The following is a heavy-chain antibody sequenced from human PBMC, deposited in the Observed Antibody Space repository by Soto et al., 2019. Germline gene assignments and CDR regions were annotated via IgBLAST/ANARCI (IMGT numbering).Heavy chain of an antibody. V-gene: IGHV1-58*01. D-gene: IGHD4-17*01. CDR2: IVVGSGNT. CDR1: GFTFTSSA. CDR3: AAGVREPRLYYYYGMDV. J-gene: IGHJ6*02. Sequence: SVKVSCKASGFTFTSSAVQWVRQARGQRLEWIGWIVVGSGNTNYAQKFQERVTITRDMSTSTAYMELSGLRSEDTAVYYCAAGVREPRLYYYYGMDVWGQGTTVTVSS.